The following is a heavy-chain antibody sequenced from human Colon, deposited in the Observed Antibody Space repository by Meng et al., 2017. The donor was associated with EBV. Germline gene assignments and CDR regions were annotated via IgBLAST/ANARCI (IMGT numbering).Heavy chain of an antibody. CDR1: GDSISSDIW. CDR3: GRDQGRELINH. CDR2: VYHRGDT. Sequence: QVQLQESGPGLVXPXXXXXLTCTVSGDSISSDIWWSWVRQPPGKGLEWIGEVYHRGDTNYNPSLKSRVDISVDKSKNQFYLSLFSVTAADTAVYYCGRDQGRELINHWGQGTLVTVSS. V-gene: IGHV4-4*02. D-gene: IGHD1-7*01. J-gene: IGHJ4*02.